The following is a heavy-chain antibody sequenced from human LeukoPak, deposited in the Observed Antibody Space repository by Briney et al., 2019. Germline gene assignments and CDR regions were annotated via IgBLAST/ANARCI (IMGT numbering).Heavy chain of an antibody. V-gene: IGHV3-21*01. CDR1: GFAFSSYS. J-gene: IGHJ2*01. CDR3: ARETYWYFDL. Sequence: GGSLRLSCAASGFAFSSYSMNWVRQAPGKGLEWVLSISSSSSYIYYADSVKGRFTISRDNAKNSLYLQMNSLRAEDTAVYYCARETYWYFDLWGRGTLVTVSS. CDR2: ISSSSSYI.